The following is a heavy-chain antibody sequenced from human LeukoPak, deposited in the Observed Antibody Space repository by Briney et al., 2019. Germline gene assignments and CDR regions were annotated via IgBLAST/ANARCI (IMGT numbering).Heavy chain of an antibody. D-gene: IGHD6-13*01. CDR1: GHTFTGYY. CDR2: INPNSGGT. Sequence: ASVKVSCKASGHTFTGYYMHWVRQAPGQGLEWMGWINPNSGGTNYAQKFQGRVTMTRDTSISTAYMELSRLRSDDTAVYYCARGFLWGERQLVPGYWGQGTLVTVSS. CDR3: ARGFLWGERQLVPGY. J-gene: IGHJ4*02. V-gene: IGHV1-2*02.